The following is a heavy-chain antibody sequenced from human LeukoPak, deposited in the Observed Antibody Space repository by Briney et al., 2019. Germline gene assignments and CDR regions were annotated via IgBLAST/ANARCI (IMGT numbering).Heavy chain of an antibody. D-gene: IGHD6-6*01. J-gene: IGHJ3*01. CDR2: INSDGSEG. CDR3: ARSSYSSSSSV. V-gene: IGHV3-7*03. Sequence: LPGGSLRLSCAVSGFTFSGFWMSWSRKAPGKGLEWVASINSDGSEGYYADVVKGRFTISRDNAKNSLYLQINSLRAEDTAVYYCARSSYSSSSSVWGQGTMVTVSS. CDR1: GFTFSGFW.